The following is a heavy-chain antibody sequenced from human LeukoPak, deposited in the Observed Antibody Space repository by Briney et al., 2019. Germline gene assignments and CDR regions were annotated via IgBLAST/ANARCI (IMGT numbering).Heavy chain of an antibody. D-gene: IGHD6-6*01. J-gene: IGHJ4*02. Sequence: SQTLSLTCAISGDIVSSNSATWNWIRPSPLRGPEWLGRTYYRSQWNNDYAASVKSRIDINPETSKNQFSLQLNSVTPEDTAVYYCARGRGSSADFDYWGQGTLVTVSS. CDR2: TYYRSQWNN. CDR1: GDIVSSNSAT. CDR3: ARGRGSSADFDY. V-gene: IGHV6-1*01.